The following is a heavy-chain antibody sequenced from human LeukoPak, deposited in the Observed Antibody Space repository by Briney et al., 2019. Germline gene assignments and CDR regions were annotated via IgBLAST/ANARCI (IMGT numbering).Heavy chain of an antibody. J-gene: IGHJ4*02. CDR1: GFTFSSYW. CDR3: ARSPYGGYGDN. Sequence: GGSLRLSCAASGFTFSSYWMHWVRQPPGKGLVWVSRINSDGGSTTYADSVKSRFTISRDNARNTLYLQMNSLRAEDTAVYYCARSPYGGYGDNWGQGTLVTVSS. D-gene: IGHD4-17*01. CDR2: INSDGGST. V-gene: IGHV3-74*01.